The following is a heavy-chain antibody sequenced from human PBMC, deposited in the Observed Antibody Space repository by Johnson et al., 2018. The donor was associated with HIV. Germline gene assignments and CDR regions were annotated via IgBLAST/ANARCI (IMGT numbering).Heavy chain of an antibody. D-gene: IGHD5-24*01. CDR3: AKDQYGGTRRWYVWDAFDI. Sequence: VQLVESGGGLIQPGGSLRLSCAASGFTVSSNYMSWVRQAPGKGLEWVSVIYSGGSTYYADSVKGRFTISRDNAKNSLYLEMNSLRTEDTALYYCAKDQYGGTRRWYVWDAFDIWGQGTMVTVSS. J-gene: IGHJ3*02. CDR1: GFTVSSNY. CDR2: IYSGGST. V-gene: IGHV3-53*01.